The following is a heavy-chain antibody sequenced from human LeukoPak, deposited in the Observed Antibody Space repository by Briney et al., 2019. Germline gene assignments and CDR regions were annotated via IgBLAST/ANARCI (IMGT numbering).Heavy chain of an antibody. CDR2: IYSGGRT. CDR1: GFTVSSNY. CDR3: ARDSGEARFQH. D-gene: IGHD1-26*01. Sequence: GGSLRLSCAASGFTVSSNYMSWVRQAPGKGLEWVSIIYSGGRTYYADSVKGRFTISRDNFKNTLYLQMNSLRAEDTAVYYCARDSGEARFQHWGQGTLVTVSS. V-gene: IGHV3-53*01. J-gene: IGHJ1*01.